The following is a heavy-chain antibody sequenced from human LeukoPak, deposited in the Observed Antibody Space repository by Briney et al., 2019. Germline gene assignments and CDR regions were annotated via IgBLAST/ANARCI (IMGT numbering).Heavy chain of an antibody. D-gene: IGHD2/OR15-2a*01. V-gene: IGHV4-34*01. J-gene: IGHJ4*02. CDR1: GGSFSGYY. CDR3: ARGTRINYFDD. CDR2: INHSGST. Sequence: SETLSLTCAVYGGSFSGYYWSWIRQPPGKGLEWIGEINHSGSTNYNPPLKSRVTISVDTSKNQFSLKLSSVTAADTAIYYCARGTRINYFDDWGQGTLVTVSS.